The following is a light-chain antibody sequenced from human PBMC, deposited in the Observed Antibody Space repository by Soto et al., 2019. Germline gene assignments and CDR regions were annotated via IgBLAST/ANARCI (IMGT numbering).Light chain of an antibody. CDR2: DVT. V-gene: IGLV2-14*03. CDR3: SSYTTSNTRQIV. J-gene: IGLJ1*01. CDR1: SSDVGGYNY. Sequence: QSALTQPASMSGSPGQSITISCTGNSSDVGGYNYVSWYQHHPGKAPKLIIYDVTNRPSGVSNPFSGSKSGNTASLTISWLQPEDEADYYCSSYTTSNTRQIVFGTGTKVTVL.